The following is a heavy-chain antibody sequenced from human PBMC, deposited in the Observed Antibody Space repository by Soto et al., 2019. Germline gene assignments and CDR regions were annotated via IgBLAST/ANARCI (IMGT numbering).Heavy chain of an antibody. D-gene: IGHD4-17*01. V-gene: IGHV5-51*01. Sequence: PGESLKISCKGSGYIFTNYWGGWVRQMPGKGLEWMGIIYPGDSDTRHSPSFQGQLTISPDNSISTACLQWSSLKASDTAMYYCATHPNGDYDAMHVWGKGTTVTVSS. CDR2: IYPGDSDT. J-gene: IGHJ6*04. CDR1: GYIFTNYW. CDR3: ATHPNGDYDAMHV.